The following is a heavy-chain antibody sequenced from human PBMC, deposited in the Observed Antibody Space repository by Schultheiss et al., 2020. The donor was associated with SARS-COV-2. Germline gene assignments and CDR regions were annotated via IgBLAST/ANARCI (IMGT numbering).Heavy chain of an antibody. D-gene: IGHD2-2*02. V-gene: IGHV4-59*04. J-gene: IGHJ4*02. Sequence: SQTLSLTCAVYGGSFSGYYWGWIRQPPGKGPEWIGNIYYSGSTFYTASLESRVALSVDTSRDTFSLELRSVTAADTAIYYCARLVRGYCSSPSCHTDSWGQGTLVTVSS. CDR2: IYYSGST. CDR1: GGSFSGYY. CDR3: ARLVRGYCSSPSCHTDS.